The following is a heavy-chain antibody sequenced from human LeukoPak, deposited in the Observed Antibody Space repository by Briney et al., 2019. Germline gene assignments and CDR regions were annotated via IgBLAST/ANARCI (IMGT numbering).Heavy chain of an antibody. J-gene: IGHJ6*03. Sequence: SETLSLTCTVSGDSINDHYWSWIRRPPGGGLDCLGYTYSSVSSNDNPSLKSRLSISIDTSKSQLSLRLTSVTAADTGVYYCARQTCRGVHCYRVDQLYYMDVWGKGTTVTVSS. CDR1: GDSINDHY. V-gene: IGHV4-4*09. CDR3: ARQTCRGVHCYRVDQLYYMDV. CDR2: TYSSVSS. D-gene: IGHD2-21*02.